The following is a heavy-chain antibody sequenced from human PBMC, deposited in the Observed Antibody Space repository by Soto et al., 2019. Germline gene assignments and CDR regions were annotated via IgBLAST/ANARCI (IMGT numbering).Heavy chain of an antibody. V-gene: IGHV3-23*01. J-gene: IGHJ6*02. D-gene: IGHD3-10*01. CDR2: ISGSGGIT. CDR1: GFTFSSYA. Sequence: EVQLLESGGDLVQPGGSLRLSCAASGFTFSSYAMSWVRQAPGKGLEWVSAISGSGGITYYVDSVKGRFTISRDNXXSTLYLQMNSLRAEDTAIYYCAKGVGLIYYYGMDVWGQGTTVTVSS. CDR3: AKGVGLIYYYGMDV.